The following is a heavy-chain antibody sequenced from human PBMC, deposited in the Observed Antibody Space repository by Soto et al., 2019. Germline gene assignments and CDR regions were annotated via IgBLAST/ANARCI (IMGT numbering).Heavy chain of an antibody. CDR3: ARVAAYYYDSKYYFDY. CDR1: GGTFSSYA. J-gene: IGHJ4*02. V-gene: IGHV1-69*01. CDR2: IIPIFGTA. D-gene: IGHD3-22*01. Sequence: QVPLVQSGAEVKKPGSSVKVSCKASGGTFSSYAISWVRQAPGQGLEWMGGIIPIFGTANYAQKFQGRVTITADESTSTAYMELSSLRSEDTAVYYCARVAAYYYDSKYYFDYWGQGTLVTVSS.